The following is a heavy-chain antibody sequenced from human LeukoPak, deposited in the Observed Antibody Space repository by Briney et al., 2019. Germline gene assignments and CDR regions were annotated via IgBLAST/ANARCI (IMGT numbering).Heavy chain of an antibody. Sequence: GGSLRLSCAASGFTFSSYGMHWVRQAPGKGLEWVAVIWYGGSNKYYADSVKGRFTISRDNSKNTLYLQMNSLRAEDTAVYYCARASIEGYFDYWGQGTLVTVSS. CDR3: ARASIEGYFDY. CDR1: GFTFSSYG. V-gene: IGHV3-33*01. J-gene: IGHJ4*02. CDR2: IWYGGSNK. D-gene: IGHD1-26*01.